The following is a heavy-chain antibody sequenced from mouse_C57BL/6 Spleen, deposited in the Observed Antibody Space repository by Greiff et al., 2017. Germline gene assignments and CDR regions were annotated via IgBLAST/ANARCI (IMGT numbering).Heavy chain of an antibody. D-gene: IGHD1-1*01. J-gene: IGHJ1*03. CDR3: ARRAPLLLQPFEV. CDR1: GFTFSDYY. CDR2: ISNGGGST. Sequence: EVQVVESGGGLVQPGASLKLSCAASGFTFSDYYMYWVRQTPEKRLEWVAYISNGGGSTYYPDTVKGRFTISRDNAKNTLYLQLSRLKSEDTAMYYCARRAPLLLQPFEVWGTGTTVTVSS. V-gene: IGHV5-12*01.